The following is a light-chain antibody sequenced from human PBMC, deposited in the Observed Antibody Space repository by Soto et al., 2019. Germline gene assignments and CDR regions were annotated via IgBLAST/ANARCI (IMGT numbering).Light chain of an antibody. Sequence: QSALTQPASVSGSPGQSITISCTGTSRDIGTSPYVSWYQQYPGKAPKCMIYDVNNRPSGVSSRFSGSKSGNTASLTISGLQPEDEAVYYCTSYPTTNTLALGGGTKLTVL. CDR2: DVN. CDR3: TSYPTTNTLA. CDR1: SRDIGTSPY. J-gene: IGLJ2*01. V-gene: IGLV2-14*01.